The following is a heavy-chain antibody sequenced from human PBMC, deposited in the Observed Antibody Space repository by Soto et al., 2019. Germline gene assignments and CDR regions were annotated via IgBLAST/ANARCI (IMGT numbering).Heavy chain of an antibody. J-gene: IGHJ6*02. CDR3: ASHTGSSPEGRYYYGMDV. D-gene: IGHD1-26*01. CDR1: GGTFSSYA. CDR2: IIPIFGTA. Sequence: QVQLVQSGAEVKKPGSSVKVSCKASGGTFSSYAISWVRQAPGQGLEWMGGIIPIFGTADYAQTFRARVTITADESTSTAYMELSSLRSEDTAVYYCASHTGSSPEGRYYYGMDVWGQGTTVTVSS. V-gene: IGHV1-69*12.